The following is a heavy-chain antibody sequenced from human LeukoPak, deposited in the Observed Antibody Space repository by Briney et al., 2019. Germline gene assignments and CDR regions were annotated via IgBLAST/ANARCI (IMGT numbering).Heavy chain of an antibody. CDR1: GYTLTELS. CDR3: ATVGLIKPEYCDRSGYYYRRVLSPLDY. CDR2: FGPEDGET. Sequence: ASVKVSCKVSGYTLTELSMHWVRQAPGKGLEWMGGFGPEDGETIYAQNFQGRVTMTEDTSRDTAYMELSSLRSEDTAVYYCATVGLIKPEYCDRSGYYYRRVLSPLDYWGQGTQVTVSS. D-gene: IGHD3-22*01. V-gene: IGHV1-24*01. J-gene: IGHJ4*02.